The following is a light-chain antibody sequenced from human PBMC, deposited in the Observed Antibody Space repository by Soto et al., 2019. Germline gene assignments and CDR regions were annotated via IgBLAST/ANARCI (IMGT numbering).Light chain of an antibody. CDR2: EVT. CDR3: CSYAGSQVV. Sequence: QSALTQPASVSGSPGQSITISCTGTSSDVGSYDLVSWYQQHPGKAPKLIIYEVTKRPSGVSNRFSGSKSGNTASLTISGLQAEDEADYYCCSYAGSQVVFGGGTKVTVL. CDR1: SSDVGSYDL. V-gene: IGLV2-23*02. J-gene: IGLJ2*01.